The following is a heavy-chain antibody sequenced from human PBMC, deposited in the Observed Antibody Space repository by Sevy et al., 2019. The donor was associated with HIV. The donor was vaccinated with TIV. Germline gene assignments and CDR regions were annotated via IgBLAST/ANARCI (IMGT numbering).Heavy chain of an antibody. D-gene: IGHD2-2*01. CDR3: AGYGGGSKYAIDGCYYGMDV. V-gene: IGHV1-18*01. CDR2: ISAYNGNT. J-gene: IGHJ6*02. Sequence: ASVKVSCKASGYTFTSYGISWVRQAPGQGLEWMGWISAYNGNTNYAQKLQGRVTMTTDTSTSTAYMELRNLRSDDTAVYYSAGYGGGSKYAIDGCYYGMDVWGQGTTVTVSS. CDR1: GYTFTSYG.